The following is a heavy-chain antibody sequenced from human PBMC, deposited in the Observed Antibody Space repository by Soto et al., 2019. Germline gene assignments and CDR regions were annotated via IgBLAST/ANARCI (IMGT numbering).Heavy chain of an antibody. D-gene: IGHD2-2*01. J-gene: IGHJ4*02. CDR2: ISYDGSNK. CDR1: GFTFSSYA. CDR3: ARVEGGYCSSTTCPATY. V-gene: IGHV3-30-3*01. Sequence: QVQLVESGGGVVQPGRSLRLSCAASGFTFSSYAMHWVRQAPGKGLEWVAVISYDGSNKYYADSVKGRFTISRDNSKKTLYRQMNSLRAEDTAVYYCARVEGGYCSSTTCPATYWGQGTLVTVSS.